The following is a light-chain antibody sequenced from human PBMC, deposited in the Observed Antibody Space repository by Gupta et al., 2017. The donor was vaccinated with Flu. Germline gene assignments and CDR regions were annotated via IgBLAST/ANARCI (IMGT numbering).Light chain of an antibody. CDR3: QQSSRTPYT. V-gene: IGKV1-39*01. CDR2: AAS. Sequence: PSSLAGSVGDSVTINCRASQSNSNYLNWYQQQPGKDPKRVIYAASSLHSGVASRFIGRGSGTECVPLISGLQHEDVATYYCQQSSRTPYTFGQGTKLEIK. J-gene: IGKJ2*01. CDR1: QSNSNY.